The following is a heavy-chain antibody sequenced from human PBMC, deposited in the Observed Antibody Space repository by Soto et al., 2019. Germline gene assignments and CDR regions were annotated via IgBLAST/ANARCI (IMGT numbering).Heavy chain of an antibody. J-gene: IGHJ3*02. CDR3: ARPHYYGSGSYYNDAFDI. CDR1: GYTFTSYA. D-gene: IGHD3-10*01. Sequence: LKVSCKASGYTFTSYAMHWVRQAPGQRLEWMGWINAGNGNTKYSQKFQGRVTITRDTSASTAYMELSSLRSEDTAVYYCARPHYYGSGSYYNDAFDIWGQGTMVTVSS. CDR2: INAGNGNT. V-gene: IGHV1-3*01.